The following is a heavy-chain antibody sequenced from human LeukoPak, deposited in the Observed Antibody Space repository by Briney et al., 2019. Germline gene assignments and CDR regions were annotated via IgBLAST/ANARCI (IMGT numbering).Heavy chain of an antibody. CDR2: ISGVGPGT. CDR3: ARTSRVVMTTPWFDP. Sequence: GGSLRLSCAASGFAFNTYAMTWVRQAPGKGLEWVSSISGVGPGTYYADSVKGRFTISRDNSKNTLYLQMNSLRAEDTAVYYYARTSRVVMTTPWFDPWGQGTLVTVSS. CDR1: GFAFNTYA. V-gene: IGHV3-23*01. D-gene: IGHD3-22*01. J-gene: IGHJ5*02.